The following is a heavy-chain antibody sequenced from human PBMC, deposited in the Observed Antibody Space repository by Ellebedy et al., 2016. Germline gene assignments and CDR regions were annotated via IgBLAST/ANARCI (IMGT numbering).Heavy chain of an antibody. V-gene: IGHV5-51*01. Sequence: ASVKVSCKGSGYSFTSYWIGGVRQMPGKGLEWMGIIYPGDSDTRDSPSFQGQVTISADKSISTAYLQWSSLKASDTAMYYCARVRSYYDSSGYYYADYWGQGTLVTVSS. CDR3: ARVRSYYDSSGYYYADY. D-gene: IGHD3-22*01. CDR1: GYSFTSYW. CDR2: IYPGDSDT. J-gene: IGHJ4*02.